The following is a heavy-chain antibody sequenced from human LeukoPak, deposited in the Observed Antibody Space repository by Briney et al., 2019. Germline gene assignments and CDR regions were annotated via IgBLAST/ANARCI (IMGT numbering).Heavy chain of an antibody. CDR1: GYTFTSYY. CDR3: ASRAYDSSGYYPKTNWFDP. D-gene: IGHD3-22*01. V-gene: IGHV1-46*01. J-gene: IGHJ5*02. CDR2: INPSGGST. Sequence: GASVKVSCKASGYTFTSYYMHWVRQAPGQGLEWMGIINPSGGSTSYAQKFQGRVTMTRDTSTSTAYMELSSLRSEDTAVYYCASRAYDSSGYYPKTNWFDPWGQGTLVTVSS.